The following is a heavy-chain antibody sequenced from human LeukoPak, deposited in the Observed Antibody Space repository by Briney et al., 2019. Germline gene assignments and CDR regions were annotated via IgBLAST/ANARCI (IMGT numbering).Heavy chain of an antibody. CDR3: AHPLLRPDHYGPPGFDY. V-gene: IGHV2-5*08. D-gene: IGHD3-10*01. CDR2: IYWDDDK. CDR1: SGSINIYYW. Sequence: TLSLTCTVSSGSINIYYWSWVRQPPGKALEWLALIYWDDDKRYSPSLRSRLTITKDISKHQVVLTMTNMDPVDTATYYCAHPLLRPDHYGPPGFDYWGQGTLVTVSS. J-gene: IGHJ4*02.